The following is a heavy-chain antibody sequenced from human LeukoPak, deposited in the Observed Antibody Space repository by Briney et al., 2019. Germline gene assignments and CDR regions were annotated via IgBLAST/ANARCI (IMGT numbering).Heavy chain of an antibody. Sequence: PSETLSLTCAVSGASISNTDWWSWVRQPPGKGLEWIGEIYHSGTTNYNPSLKSRVTISVDKSKNQFSLNLSSVTAADTAVYYCARDSYCSGGSCFVDYWGQGTLVTVSS. CDR3: ARDSYCSGGSCFVDY. CDR2: IYHSGTT. V-gene: IGHV4-4*02. J-gene: IGHJ4*02. CDR1: GASISNTDW. D-gene: IGHD2-15*01.